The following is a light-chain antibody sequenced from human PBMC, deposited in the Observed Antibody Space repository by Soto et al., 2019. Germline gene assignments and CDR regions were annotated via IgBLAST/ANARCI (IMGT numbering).Light chain of an antibody. CDR1: QSLLYSNGNNY. J-gene: IGKJ3*01. V-gene: IGKV2-28*01. Sequence: DIVMTQSPLSLPVTPGEPASISCRSSQSLLYSNGNNYLDWYLQKPGQSPRLLIYLASNRASGVADRFSGSGSGTDFTLKISRVEAEDVGVYYCMQALQTPTFGPGTKVDIK. CDR2: LAS. CDR3: MQALQTPT.